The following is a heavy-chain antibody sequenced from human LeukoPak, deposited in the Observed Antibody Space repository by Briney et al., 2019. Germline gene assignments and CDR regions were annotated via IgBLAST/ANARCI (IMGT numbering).Heavy chain of an antibody. CDR2: ITSVDDST. J-gene: IGHJ4*02. CDR1: GVTSSSVA. Sequence: GGSLRLSCAVSGVTSSSVAFSCVRQAPGKGLEWVSAITSVDDSTYYADSVKGRFTISRDYSKNTVHLQMNSLRAEDTALYYCAIWVRNGWPYFDYWGQGTLVTVSS. D-gene: IGHD6-19*01. V-gene: IGHV3-23*01. CDR3: AIWVRNGWPYFDY.